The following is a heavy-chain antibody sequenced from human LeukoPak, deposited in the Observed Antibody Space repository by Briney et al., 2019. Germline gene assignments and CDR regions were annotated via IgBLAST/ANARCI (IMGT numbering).Heavy chain of an antibody. CDR2: IYHRGIT. CDR1: GGSISSNDYY. CDR3: ARDQTYSGSGIYTYFDY. J-gene: IGHJ4*02. V-gene: IGHV4-39*07. Sequence: SETLSLTCNVSGGSISSNDYYWGWIRQPPGKGLEWIGSIYHRGITHYTPSLKSRVTISVDTSKNQFSLTLTSVTAADTAVYYCARDQTYSGSGIYTYFDYWGQGILVTVSS. D-gene: IGHD3-10*01.